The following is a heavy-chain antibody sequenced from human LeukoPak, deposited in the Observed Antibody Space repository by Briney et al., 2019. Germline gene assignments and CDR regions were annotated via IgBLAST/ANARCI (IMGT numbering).Heavy chain of an antibody. Sequence: GGSLRLSCAASGFTFSNAWMSWVRQAPGKGLEWVGRIKSKTDGGTTDYAAPVKGRFTISRDDSKNTLYLQMNSLRAEDTAVYYCARREYYDSSGYYSEGAFDIWGQGTMVTVSS. CDR2: IKSKTDGGTT. J-gene: IGHJ3*02. D-gene: IGHD3-22*01. V-gene: IGHV3-15*01. CDR3: ARREYYDSSGYYSEGAFDI. CDR1: GFTFSNAW.